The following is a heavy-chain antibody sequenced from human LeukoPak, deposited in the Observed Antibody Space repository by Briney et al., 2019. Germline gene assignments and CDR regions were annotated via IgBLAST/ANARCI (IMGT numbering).Heavy chain of an antibody. Sequence: ASVKVSCKASGYTFTSHYIHWARQAPGQGLEWMGIINPGGGTTTYAQKFQGRVTMTRDTSTSTVNMELSSLRSEDTAVYYCARDEAYCSGGRCYPFDYWGQGTLVTVSS. CDR2: INPGGGTT. CDR1: GYTFTSHY. V-gene: IGHV1-46*01. CDR3: ARDEAYCSGGRCYPFDY. D-gene: IGHD2-15*01. J-gene: IGHJ4*02.